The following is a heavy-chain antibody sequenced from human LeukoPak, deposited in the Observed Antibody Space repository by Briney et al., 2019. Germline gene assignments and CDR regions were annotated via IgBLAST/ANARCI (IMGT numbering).Heavy chain of an antibody. CDR2: IIPIFGTA. CDR3: ARDSSGCPGY. Sequence: SVKVSCKASGYTSTSYDINWVRQATGQGLEWMGRIIPIFGTANYAQKFQGRVTITTDESTSTAYMELSSLRSEDTAVYYCARDSSGCPGYWGQGTLVTVSS. J-gene: IGHJ4*02. CDR1: GYTSTSYD. D-gene: IGHD6-19*01. V-gene: IGHV1-69*05.